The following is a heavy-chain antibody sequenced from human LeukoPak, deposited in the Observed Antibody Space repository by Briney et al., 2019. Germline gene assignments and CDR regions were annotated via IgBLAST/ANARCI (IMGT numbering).Heavy chain of an antibody. J-gene: IGHJ4*02. CDR1: GGSISSSSDY. Sequence: SETLSLTCTVSGGSISSSSDYCGWIRQPPGKGPEWIGNIYYSGTTYYNPSLKSRVTISVDTSKNQFSLKLSSVTAADTAVYYCARPYGGNPGYFDYWGQGTLVTVSS. D-gene: IGHD4-23*01. CDR3: ARPYGGNPGYFDY. CDR2: IYYSGTT. V-gene: IGHV4-39*01.